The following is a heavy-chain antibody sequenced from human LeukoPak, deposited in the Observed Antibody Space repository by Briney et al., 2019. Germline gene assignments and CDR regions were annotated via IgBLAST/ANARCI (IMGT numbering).Heavy chain of an antibody. CDR2: ISGSGGST. J-gene: IGHJ4*02. CDR1: GFTFSSYA. CDR3: AKLRFLEWLDFDY. D-gene: IGHD3-3*01. Sequence: GGSLRLSWAASGFTFSSYAMSWVRQAPGRGLEWVSAISGSGGSTYYADSVKGRFTISRDNSKNTLYLQMNSLRAEDTAVYYCAKLRFLEWLDFDYWGQGTLVTVSS. V-gene: IGHV3-23*01.